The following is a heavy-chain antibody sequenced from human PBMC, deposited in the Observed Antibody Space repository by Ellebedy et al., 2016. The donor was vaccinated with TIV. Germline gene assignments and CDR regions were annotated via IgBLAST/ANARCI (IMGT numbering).Heavy chain of an antibody. D-gene: IGHD2-15*01. V-gene: IGHV4-59*01. Sequence: SETLSLTXTVSGGSISSYYWSWIRQPPGKGLEWIGYIYYSGSTNYNPSLKSRVTISVDTSKNQFSLKLSSVTAADTAVYYCAKDSDYYYGMDVWGQGTTVTVSS. CDR1: GGSISSYY. CDR2: IYYSGST. J-gene: IGHJ6*02. CDR3: AKDSDYYYGMDV.